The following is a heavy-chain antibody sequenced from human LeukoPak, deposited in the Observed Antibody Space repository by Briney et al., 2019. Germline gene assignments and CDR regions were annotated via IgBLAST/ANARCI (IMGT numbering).Heavy chain of an antibody. Sequence: GGSPRLSCAASGFTVSSNYMSWVRQAPGKGLEWVSVIYSGGSTYYADSVKGRFTISRDNSKNTLYLQMNSLRAEDTAVYYCARSDDFWSGYYSDYWGQGTLVTVSS. J-gene: IGHJ4*02. V-gene: IGHV3-66*02. CDR3: ARSDDFWSGYYSDY. D-gene: IGHD3-3*01. CDR1: GFTVSSNY. CDR2: IYSGGST.